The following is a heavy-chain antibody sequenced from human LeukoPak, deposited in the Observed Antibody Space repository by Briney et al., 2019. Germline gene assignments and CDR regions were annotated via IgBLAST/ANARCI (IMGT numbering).Heavy chain of an antibody. D-gene: IGHD3-10*01. CDR3: ARVLMVRGVIPYYFDY. Sequence: SETLSLTCTVSGGSISSYYWSWIRQPPGKGLEWIGYIYYSGSTNYNPSLKSRVTISVDTSKNQFSLKLSPVTAADTAVYYCARVLMVRGVIPYYFDYWGQGTLVTVSS. V-gene: IGHV4-59*01. CDR1: GGSISSYY. J-gene: IGHJ4*02. CDR2: IYYSGST.